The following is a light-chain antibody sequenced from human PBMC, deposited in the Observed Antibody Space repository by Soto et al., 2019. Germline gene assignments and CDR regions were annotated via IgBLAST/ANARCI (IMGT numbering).Light chain of an antibody. CDR3: QQYGSSPRT. Sequence: IVLAQSPGTLSLSPGQRATLSCRASEIVASNYLAWYQQRPGQAPRLLIYGASSRATDIPDRFSGSGSGTDFPLTIRRLEPEDVAVYYCQQYGSSPRTFGQGTRVEI. CDR1: EIVASNY. CDR2: GAS. J-gene: IGKJ1*01. V-gene: IGKV3-20*01.